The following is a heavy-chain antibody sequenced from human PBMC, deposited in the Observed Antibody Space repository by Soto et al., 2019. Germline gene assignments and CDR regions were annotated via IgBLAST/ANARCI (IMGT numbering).Heavy chain of an antibody. CDR2: VFKSGST. CDR3: ARLSTENYYFDS. CDR1: GGSISRNSHY. D-gene: IGHD3-10*01. J-gene: IGHJ5*01. V-gene: IGHV4-39*01. Sequence: SETLSLTCTVSGGSISRNSHYWGWIRQPPGKGLEWIGSVFKSGSTKYSASLKSRVTISVDTSKDQFSLRLSSVTVADTSVYYWARLSTENYYFDSWCHGTLVT.